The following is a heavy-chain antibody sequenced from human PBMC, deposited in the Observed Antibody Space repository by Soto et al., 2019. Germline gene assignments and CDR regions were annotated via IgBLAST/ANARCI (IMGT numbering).Heavy chain of an antibody. CDR3: ARLQWGSTTGADY. Sequence: QLQLQESGPGLVKPSETLSLTCTVSGGSISSSSYYWGWIRQPPGKGLEWIGSIYYSGSTYYNPSLKSRVTISVDTSKNQFSLKLSSVTAADTAVYYCARLQWGSTTGADYWGQGTLVTVSS. J-gene: IGHJ4*02. CDR1: GGSISSSSYY. D-gene: IGHD4-17*01. CDR2: IYYSGST. V-gene: IGHV4-39*01.